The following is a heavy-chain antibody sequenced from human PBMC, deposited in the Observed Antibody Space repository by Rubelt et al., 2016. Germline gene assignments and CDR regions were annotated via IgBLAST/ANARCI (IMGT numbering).Heavy chain of an antibody. D-gene: IGHD5-24*01. Sequence: QVQLQESGPGLVKPSETLSLTCTVSGGSISNYYWSWIRQPPGKGLAWIGNIYYSGSTNYNPSLKSRITISVDTSKNQFSLKLSSVTAADTAVYYCARGQGRDGYIHWGQGTLVTVSS. CDR1: GGSISNYY. CDR3: ARGQGRDGYIH. CDR2: IYYSGST. J-gene: IGHJ4*02. V-gene: IGHV4-59*01.